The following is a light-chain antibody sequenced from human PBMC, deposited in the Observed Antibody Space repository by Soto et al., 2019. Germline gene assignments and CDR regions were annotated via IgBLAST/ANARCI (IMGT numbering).Light chain of an antibody. CDR3: QQYYSTPPA. CDR2: WAS. J-gene: IGKJ1*01. CDR1: RTLFYSSNNKNY. Sequence: DIVMTQSPDSLAVSLGERATINCKSNRTLFYSSNNKNYLAWYQEKPGQPPKQLIYWASTRQSGVPDRFSGSGSGPDFTLPISSLQAEDVAVYYCQQYYSTPPAFGQGTEVEIK. V-gene: IGKV4-1*01.